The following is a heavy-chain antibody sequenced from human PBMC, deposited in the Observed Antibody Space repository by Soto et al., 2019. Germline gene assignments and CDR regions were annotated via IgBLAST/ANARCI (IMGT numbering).Heavy chain of an antibody. CDR1: GFTVSSNY. CDR3: ARDGRSGGSCYSPLDCYYCGMDV. J-gene: IGHJ6*02. V-gene: IGHV3-53*01. D-gene: IGHD2-15*01. Sequence: GGSLRLSCPASGFTVSSNYMSWVRQAPGKGLEWVSVIYSGGSTYYADSVKGRFTISRDNSKNTLYLQMNSLRAEDTAVYYCARDGRSGGSCYSPLDCYYCGMDVWGQGTTVTVSS. CDR2: IYSGGST.